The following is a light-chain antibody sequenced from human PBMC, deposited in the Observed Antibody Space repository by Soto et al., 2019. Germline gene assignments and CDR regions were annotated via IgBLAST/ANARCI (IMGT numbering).Light chain of an antibody. Sequence: EIVLTQSPGTLSLSPGERAPLSCRASQSVSSSYLAWYQQKPGQAPRFLIYGASSRAPGIPDRFSGSGSGTDFTLTISRLEPEDFAVYYCQQYGSSGTFGQGTKVDIK. CDR1: QSVSSSY. CDR2: GAS. V-gene: IGKV3-20*01. CDR3: QQYGSSGT. J-gene: IGKJ1*01.